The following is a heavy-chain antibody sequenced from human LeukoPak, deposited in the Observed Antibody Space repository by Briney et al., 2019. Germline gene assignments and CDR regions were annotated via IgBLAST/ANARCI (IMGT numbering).Heavy chain of an antibody. D-gene: IGHD1-26*01. Sequence: PGGCLRLSCAASGFTLSKYWMSWVRQAPGNGLEWVVNIKHDGREKYYADSVKGRFTIYRDKAKNSLYLQMNSLRAADTAVYLGARAWGIVGGTSDYWGQGTLVTVSS. CDR3: ARAWGIVGGTSDY. J-gene: IGHJ4*02. CDR1: GFTLSKYW. CDR2: IKHDGREK. V-gene: IGHV3-7*01.